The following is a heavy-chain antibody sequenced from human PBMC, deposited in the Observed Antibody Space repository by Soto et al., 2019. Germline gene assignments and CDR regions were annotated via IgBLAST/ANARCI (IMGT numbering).Heavy chain of an antibody. CDR1: GYSFTSYW. V-gene: IGHV5-51*01. CDR3: ARAHVLRYFDWVPGGMDV. J-gene: IGHJ6*02. CDR2: IYPGDSDT. Sequence: GESLKISCKGSGYSFTSYWIGWVRQMPGKGLEWMGIIYPGDSDTRYSPSFQGQVTISADKSISTAYLQWSSLKASDTAVYYCARAHVLRYFDWVPGGMDVWGQGTTVTVSS. D-gene: IGHD3-9*01.